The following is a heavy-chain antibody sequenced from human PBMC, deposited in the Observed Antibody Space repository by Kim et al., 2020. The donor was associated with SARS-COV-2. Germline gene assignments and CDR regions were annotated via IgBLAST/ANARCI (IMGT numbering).Heavy chain of an antibody. CDR3: ARRQFTSGWYYFDY. D-gene: IGHD6-19*01. V-gene: IGHV3-74*01. J-gene: IGHJ4*02. Sequence: YGDSIKSRFTITRDNAKDPLYLQMNSLGAEDTAVYYCARRQFTSGWYYFDYWGQGTLVTVSS.